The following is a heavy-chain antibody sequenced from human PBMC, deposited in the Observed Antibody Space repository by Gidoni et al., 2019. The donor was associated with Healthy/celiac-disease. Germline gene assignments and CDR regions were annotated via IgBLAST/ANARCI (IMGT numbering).Heavy chain of an antibody. CDR2: IKSKTEGGTT. CDR3: TTRLSGSYDY. V-gene: IGHV3-15*01. CDR1: GFTFSNAW. J-gene: IGHJ4*02. D-gene: IGHD1-26*01. Sequence: EVQLVESGGGLVKPGGSLRLSCAASGFTFSNAWMSWVRQAPGKGLEWVGRIKSKTEGGTTDYAAPVKGRFTISRDDSKNTLYLQMNSLKTEDTAVYYCTTRLSGSYDYWGQGTLVTVSS.